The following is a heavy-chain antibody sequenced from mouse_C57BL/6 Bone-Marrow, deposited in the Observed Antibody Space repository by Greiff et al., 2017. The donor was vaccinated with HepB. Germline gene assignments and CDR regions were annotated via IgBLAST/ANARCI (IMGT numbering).Heavy chain of an antibody. CDR2: IYPGSGST. J-gene: IGHJ4*01. CDR3: ARWEYYAMDY. D-gene: IGHD4-1*01. CDR1: GYTFTSYW. V-gene: IGHV1-55*01. Sequence: QVHVKQPGAELVKPGASVKMSCKASGYTFTSYWITWVKQRPGQGLEWIGDIYPGSGSTNYNEKFKSKATLTVDTSSSTAYMQLSSLTSEDSAVYYCARWEYYAMDYWGQGTSVTVSS.